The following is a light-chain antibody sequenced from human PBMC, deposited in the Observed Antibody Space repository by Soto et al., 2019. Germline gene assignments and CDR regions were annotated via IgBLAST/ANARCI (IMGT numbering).Light chain of an antibody. CDR2: GAS. J-gene: IGKJ5*01. CDR3: QQYGSSIT. CDR1: QRVSSSY. V-gene: IGKV3-20*01. Sequence: VLTQSPATLSVSPGERATLSCRARQRVSSSYLAWYQQKPGQAPRLLIYGASSRATGIPDRFSGSGSGTDFTLTISRLEPEDFAVYYCQQYGSSITFGQGTRLEIK.